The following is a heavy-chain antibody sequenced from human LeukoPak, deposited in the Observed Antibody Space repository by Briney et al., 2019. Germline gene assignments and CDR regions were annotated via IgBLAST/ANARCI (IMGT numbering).Heavy chain of an antibody. CDR1: GFTFSSYA. J-gene: IGHJ4*02. Sequence: PGRSLRLSCAASGFTFSSYAMHWVRQAPGKGLERVAVMSYDGSNEYYADSVKGRFTIFRDSCKSTLYLQMNSLRAEDTALYYCAREGDYYGSGSYYNSPVDYWGQGTLVTVSS. V-gene: IGHV3-30*04. CDR2: MSYDGSNE. CDR3: AREGDYYGSGSYYNSPVDY. D-gene: IGHD3-10*01.